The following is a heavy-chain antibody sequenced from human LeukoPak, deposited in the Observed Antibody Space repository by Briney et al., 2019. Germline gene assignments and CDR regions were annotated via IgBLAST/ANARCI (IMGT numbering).Heavy chain of an antibody. J-gene: IGHJ4*02. CDR1: GGTFSSYA. D-gene: IGHD5-18*01. Sequence: SVKVSCKASGGTFSSYAISWVRQAPGQGLEWMGRIIPIFGTANYAQKFQGRVTITTDESTSTAYMEMSSLRSEDTAVYYCARDRGRGYSYGYDLDYWGQGTLVTVSS. CDR2: IIPIFGTA. V-gene: IGHV1-69*05. CDR3: ARDRGRGYSYGYDLDY.